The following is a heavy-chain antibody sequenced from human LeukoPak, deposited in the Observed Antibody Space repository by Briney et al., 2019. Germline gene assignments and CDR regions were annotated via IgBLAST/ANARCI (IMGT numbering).Heavy chain of an antibody. CDR1: GGTFSSYA. J-gene: IGHJ6*03. Sequence: SVKVSCKASGGTFSSYAISWVRQAPGQGLEWMGGIIPIFGTANYAQKFQGRVTITADESTSTAYMELSSLRSEDTAVYYCAREALGKEGHYYYYMDVWGKGTTVTVSS. V-gene: IGHV1-69*13. CDR2: IIPIFGTA. CDR3: AREALGKEGHYYYYMDV. D-gene: IGHD7-27*01.